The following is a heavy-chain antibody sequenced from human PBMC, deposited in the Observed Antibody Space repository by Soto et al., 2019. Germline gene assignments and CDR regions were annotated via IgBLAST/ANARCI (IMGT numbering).Heavy chain of an antibody. Sequence: GGSLRLSCAASGFTVSSNYMSWVRQAPGKGLEWVSVIYSGGSTYYADSVKGRFAISRDNSKNTLYLQMKSPRAEDAAVYYCARYARDAVMGKDAFDIWGQGTMVPVS. CDR3: ARYARDAVMGKDAFDI. CDR2: IYSGGST. V-gene: IGHV3-66*02. CDR1: GFTVSSNY. J-gene: IGHJ3*02. D-gene: IGHD2-2*01.